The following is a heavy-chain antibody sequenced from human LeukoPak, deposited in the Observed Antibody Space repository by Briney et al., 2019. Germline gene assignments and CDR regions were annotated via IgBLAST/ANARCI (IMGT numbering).Heavy chain of an antibody. CDR2: IYSGGST. Sequence: GGSLRLSCAASGFTVSGNYMSWVRQAPGKGLEWVSIIYSGGSTFYADSVKGRFTISRDNSKNTLYLQMNSLRAEDTAVYYCARVADGKGYPFDYWGQGTLVTVSS. V-gene: IGHV3-53*01. CDR3: ARVADGKGYPFDY. D-gene: IGHD5-18*01. CDR1: GFTVSGNY. J-gene: IGHJ4*02.